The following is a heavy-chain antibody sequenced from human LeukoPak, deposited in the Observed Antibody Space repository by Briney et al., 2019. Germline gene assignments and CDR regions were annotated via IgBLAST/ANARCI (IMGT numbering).Heavy chain of an antibody. D-gene: IGHD3-10*01. Sequence: PSETLSLTCTVSGGSISSSSYYWGWIRQPPGKGLEWIGSIYYSGSTYYNPSLKSRVTISVDTSKNQFSLKLSSVTAADTAVYYCARHSGVWFGELEGFDYWGQGTLVTVSS. J-gene: IGHJ4*02. CDR1: GGSISSSSYY. CDR2: IYYSGST. CDR3: ARHSGVWFGELEGFDY. V-gene: IGHV4-39*01.